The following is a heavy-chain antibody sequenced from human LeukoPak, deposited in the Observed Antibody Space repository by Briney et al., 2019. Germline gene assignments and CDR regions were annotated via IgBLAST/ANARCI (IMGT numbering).Heavy chain of an antibody. Sequence: MPGGSLRLSCAASGFTFSSYSMNWVRQAPGKGLEWVSCISGSSSYIYYADSVKGRFTISRDNAKNSLYLQMNSLRAEDTAVYYCARDRDSSGYYYQYNWFDPWGQGTLVTVSS. CDR2: ISGSSSYI. CDR1: GFTFSSYS. CDR3: ARDRDSSGYYYQYNWFDP. D-gene: IGHD3-22*01. J-gene: IGHJ5*02. V-gene: IGHV3-21*01.